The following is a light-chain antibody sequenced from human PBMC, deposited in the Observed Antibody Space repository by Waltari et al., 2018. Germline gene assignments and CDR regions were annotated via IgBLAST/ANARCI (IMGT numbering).Light chain of an antibody. Sequence: DIQMTQSPSSLSASVGDRVTITCQASQDISNYLNWYQQKPGKAPKLLIYDASNLETGVPSRFSESGSATDFTFTISSLQPEDIATYYCQQYDNLPPLTFGGGTKVEIK. CDR2: DAS. CDR1: QDISNY. V-gene: IGKV1-33*01. CDR3: QQYDNLPPLT. J-gene: IGKJ4*01.